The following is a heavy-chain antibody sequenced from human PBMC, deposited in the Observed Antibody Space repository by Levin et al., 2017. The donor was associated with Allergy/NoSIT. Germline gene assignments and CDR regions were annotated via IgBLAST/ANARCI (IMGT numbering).Heavy chain of an antibody. CDR3: AREKPSFGADAYYFDY. CDR2: SGGRTNSI. D-gene: IGHD3-10*01. CDR1: GFTFSLFS. J-gene: IGHJ4*02. V-gene: IGHV3-48*01. Sequence: GESLKISCAGSGFTFSLFSINWVRQAPGKGLEWLSYSGGRTNSIYYADSVKGRFTISRDNAKSLVYLEMNSLSAEDTALYYCAREKPSFGADAYYFDYWGQGTLVTVSS.